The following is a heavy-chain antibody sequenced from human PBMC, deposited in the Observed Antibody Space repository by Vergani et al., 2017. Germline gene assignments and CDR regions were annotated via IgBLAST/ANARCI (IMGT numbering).Heavy chain of an antibody. V-gene: IGHV3-11*01. CDR1: GFTFSDYY. D-gene: IGHD3-22*01. CDR2: ISSSGSTI. Sequence: QVQLVESGGGLVKPGGSLRLSCAASGFTFSDYYMSCIRQAPGKGLEWGSYISSSGSTIYYADSVKGRCTISRYNAKNSLDLQMNSLRAEDTAVYYCARDQYYSSGYYNYYYYYMDVWGKGTTVTVSS. J-gene: IGHJ6*03. CDR3: ARDQYYSSGYYNYYYYYMDV.